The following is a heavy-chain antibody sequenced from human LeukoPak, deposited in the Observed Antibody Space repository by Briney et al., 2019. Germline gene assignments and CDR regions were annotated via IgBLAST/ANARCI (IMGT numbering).Heavy chain of an antibody. CDR3: ASLLSDYGDYGFRSEYYFDY. CDR2: ISSSSSTI. J-gene: IGHJ4*02. D-gene: IGHD4-17*01. Sequence: GGSLRLSCAASGFTFSSYSMNWVRQAPGKGLEWVSYISSSSSTIYYADSVKGRFTISRDNAKNSLYPQMNSLRAEDTAVYYCASLLSDYGDYGFRSEYYFDYWGQGTLVTVSS. V-gene: IGHV3-48*01. CDR1: GFTFSSYS.